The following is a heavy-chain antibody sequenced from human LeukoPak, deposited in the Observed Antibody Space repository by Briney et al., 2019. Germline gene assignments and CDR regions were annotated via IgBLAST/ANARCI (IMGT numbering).Heavy chain of an antibody. CDR2: INHSGST. CDR3: ARPDLDAFDI. CDR1: GGSFSGYY. V-gene: IGHV4-34*01. J-gene: IGHJ3*02. Sequence: SETLSLTCAVYGGSFSGYYWSWIRQPPGKGLEWIGEINHSGSTNYNPSLKSRVTISVDTSKNQFSLKLSSVTAADTAVYYCARPDLDAFDIWGQGTMVTVSS.